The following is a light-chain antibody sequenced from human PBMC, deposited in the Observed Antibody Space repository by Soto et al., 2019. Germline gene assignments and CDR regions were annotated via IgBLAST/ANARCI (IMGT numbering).Light chain of an antibody. CDR1: QSISTK. CDR3: QQYNSWPLT. J-gene: IGKJ4*01. CDR2: GAS. Sequence: IVMTQTKATLSMSPGERATLSCRASQSISTKVAWYQQKPGQAPRLLIYGASTRATGVPARFSGSGSGTEFTLSISSLQSEHFAGYYCQQYNSWPLTFGGRSKV. V-gene: IGKV3-15*01.